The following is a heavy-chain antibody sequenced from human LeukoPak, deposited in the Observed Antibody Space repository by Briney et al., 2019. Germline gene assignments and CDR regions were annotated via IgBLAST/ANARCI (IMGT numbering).Heavy chain of an antibody. CDR1: GYTFTGYY. CDR3: ARDLRGYSGYDLDY. J-gene: IGHJ4*02. V-gene: IGHV1-2*02. CDR2: INPNSGGT. D-gene: IGHD5-12*01. Sequence: ASVKVSCKASGYTFTGYYMHWVRQAPGQGLEWMGWINPNSGGTNYAQKFQGRVTMTRGTSISTAYMELSRLRSDDTAVYYCARDLRGYSGYDLDYWGQGTLVTVSS.